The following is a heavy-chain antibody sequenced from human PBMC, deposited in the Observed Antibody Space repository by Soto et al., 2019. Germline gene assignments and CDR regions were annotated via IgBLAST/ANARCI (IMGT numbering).Heavy chain of an antibody. Sequence: GASVKVSCKASGGTFSSYAISWVRQAPGQGLEWMGGIIPIFGTANYAQKFQGRVTITADESTSTAYMELSSLRSEDTAVYYCARRPRWSGWLQFEHAFDIWGQGTMVTVSS. V-gene: IGHV1-69*13. J-gene: IGHJ3*02. D-gene: IGHD5-12*01. CDR3: ARRPRWSGWLQFEHAFDI. CDR2: IIPIFGTA. CDR1: GGTFSSYA.